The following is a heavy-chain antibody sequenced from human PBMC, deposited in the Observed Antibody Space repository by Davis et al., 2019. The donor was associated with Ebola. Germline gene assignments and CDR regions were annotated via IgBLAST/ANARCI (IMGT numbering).Heavy chain of an antibody. Sequence: GSLRLSCAVYGGSFSGYYWSWIRQPPGKGLEWIGYIYYSGSTNYNPSLKSRVTISVDTSKNQFSLKLSSVTAADTAVYYCARMDYYYGSGTNRFDPWGQGTLVTVSS. V-gene: IGHV4-59*12. CDR2: IYYSGST. CDR3: ARMDYYYGSGTNRFDP. J-gene: IGHJ5*02. CDR1: GGSFSGYY. D-gene: IGHD3-10*01.